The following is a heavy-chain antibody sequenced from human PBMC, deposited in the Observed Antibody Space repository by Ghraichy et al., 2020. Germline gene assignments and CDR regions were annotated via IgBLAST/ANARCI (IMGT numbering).Heavy chain of an antibody. CDR2: ITWNSAST. CDR1: GFTFSGYA. Sequence: GGSLRLSCAASGFTFSGYAMSWVRQAPGKGLEWVSTITWNSASTRYADSVKGRSTISRDNYKNAVYLQVTSLREDGTAVYFCAKTGDSGWFYDYWGRGTLVTVSS. CDR3: AKTGDSGWFYDY. J-gene: IGHJ4*02. V-gene: IGHV3-23*01. D-gene: IGHD6-19*01.